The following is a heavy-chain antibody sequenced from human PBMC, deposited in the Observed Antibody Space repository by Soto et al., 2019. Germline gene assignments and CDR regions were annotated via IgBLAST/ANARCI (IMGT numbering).Heavy chain of an antibody. V-gene: IGHV4-31*03. J-gene: IGHJ6*02. CDR1: GGSISSGGYY. CDR3: ARVCGGVCHNGMDV. D-gene: IGHD2-21*02. CDR2: IYYSGST. Sequence: QVQLQESGPGLVKPSQTLSLTCTVSGGSISSGGYYWSWIRQHPGKALEWIGYIYYSGSTYYNPSLKSRVTISLDTSKNQFFLKLSSVTAADTAVYYCARVCGGVCHNGMDVWGQGTTVTVSS.